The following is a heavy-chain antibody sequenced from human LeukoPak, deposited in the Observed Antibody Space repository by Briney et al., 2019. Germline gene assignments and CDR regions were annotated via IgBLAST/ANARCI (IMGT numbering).Heavy chain of an antibody. V-gene: IGHV3-48*04. CDR2: ISSSSSTI. Sequence: GGSLRLSCAASGFTFSSYSMNWVRQAPGKGLEWVSYISSSSSTIYYADSVKGRFTTSRDNAKNSLYLQMNSLGAEDTAVYYCARVYSSSWYEGYYYGMDVWGQGTTVTVSS. D-gene: IGHD6-13*01. J-gene: IGHJ6*02. CDR3: ARVYSSSWYEGYYYGMDV. CDR1: GFTFSSYS.